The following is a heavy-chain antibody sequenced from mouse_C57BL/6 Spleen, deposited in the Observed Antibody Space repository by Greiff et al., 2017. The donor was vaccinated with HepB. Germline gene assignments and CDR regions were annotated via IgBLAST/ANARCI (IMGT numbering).Heavy chain of an antibody. J-gene: IGHJ2*01. Sequence: EVKLVESGGGLVQPGGSLSLSCAASGFTFTDYYMSWVRQPPGKALEWLGFIRNKANGYTTEYSASVTGRFTISRDNSQSILYLQMNALRAEDSATYYCARGGGYYFDYWGQGTTLTVSS. CDR3: ARGGGYYFDY. CDR1: GFTFTDYY. V-gene: IGHV7-3*01. CDR2: IRNKANGYTT.